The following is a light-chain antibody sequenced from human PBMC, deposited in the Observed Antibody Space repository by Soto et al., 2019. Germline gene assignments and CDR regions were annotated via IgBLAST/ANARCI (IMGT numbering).Light chain of an antibody. Sequence: EIVLIQSPATLSLSPGERATLSCRASQSVSSNLAWYQQNPGQAPRLLIFDASNRATGIPARFSGSGSGTDFTLTISGLEPEDFAVYYCQQHSNWPLTFGGGTKVEIK. CDR2: DAS. J-gene: IGKJ4*01. V-gene: IGKV3-11*01. CDR1: QSVSSN. CDR3: QQHSNWPLT.